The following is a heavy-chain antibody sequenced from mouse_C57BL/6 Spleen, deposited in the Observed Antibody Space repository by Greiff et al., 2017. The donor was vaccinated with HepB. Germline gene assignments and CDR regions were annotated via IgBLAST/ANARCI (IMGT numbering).Heavy chain of an antibody. CDR2: IDPSDSET. V-gene: IGHV1-52*01. D-gene: IGHD4-1*01. Sequence: VQLQQPGAELVRPGSSVKLSCKASGYTFTSYWMHWVKQRPIQGLEWIGNIDPSDSETHYNQKFKDKAKLTVDKSSSTAYMQLSSLTSEDSAVYYCAREGPTGRFAYWGQGTLVTVSA. J-gene: IGHJ3*01. CDR1: GYTFTSYW. CDR3: AREGPTGRFAY.